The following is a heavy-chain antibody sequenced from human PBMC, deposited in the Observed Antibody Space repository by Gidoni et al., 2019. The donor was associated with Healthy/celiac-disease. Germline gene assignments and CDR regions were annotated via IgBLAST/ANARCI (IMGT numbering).Heavy chain of an antibody. J-gene: IGHJ4*02. D-gene: IGHD3-3*01. CDR1: GYPFTGNY. V-gene: IGHV1-2*04. CDR2: ITPNSGGT. Sequence: QVQLVQSGAEVKKPGASVTVPCKASGYPFTGNYMHWVRQAPGQGLEWMGWITPNSGGTNYAQKFQGWVTMTRDTSISTAYMELSRLRSDDTAVYYCARGLDDFWSGYSWYFDYWGQGTLVTVSS. CDR3: ARGLDDFWSGYSWYFDY.